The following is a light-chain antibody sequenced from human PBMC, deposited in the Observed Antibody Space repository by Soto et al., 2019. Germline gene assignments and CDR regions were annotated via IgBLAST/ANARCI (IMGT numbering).Light chain of an antibody. J-gene: IGKJ2*01. CDR1: QSISSY. CDR3: QPSYSTPYP. Sequence: DIQMTQSPSSLSASVGDRVTITCRASQSISSYLNWYQQKPGKAPKLLIYAASSLQSGVPSRFSGSGSGTDFTLTISSPQPEDFATYYCQPSYSTPYPFGQGTKLEIK. V-gene: IGKV1-39*01. CDR2: AAS.